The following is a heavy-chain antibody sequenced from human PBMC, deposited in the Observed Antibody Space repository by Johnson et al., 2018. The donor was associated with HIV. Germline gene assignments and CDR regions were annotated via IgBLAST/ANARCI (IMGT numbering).Heavy chain of an antibody. Sequence: MQLVESGGGVVQPGRSLRLSCAASGFTFSSYGMHWVRQAPGKGLEWVSYISSSGSTIYYADSVKGRFTISRDNAKNSLYLQMNSLRAEDTAVYYCARGGAYCGGDCNAFDIWGQGTMVTVSS. V-gene: IGHV3-48*04. CDR3: ARGGAYCGGDCNAFDI. CDR2: ISSSGSTI. CDR1: GFTFSSYG. J-gene: IGHJ3*02. D-gene: IGHD2-21*02.